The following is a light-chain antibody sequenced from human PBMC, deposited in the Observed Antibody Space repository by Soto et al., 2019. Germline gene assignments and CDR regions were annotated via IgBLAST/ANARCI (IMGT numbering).Light chain of an antibody. CDR1: QSVSASF. Sequence: EIVLTQSPGTLSLSPGERATLSCRASQSVSASFLAWYQKTPGQPPMLLIYGASSSATGIPDRFSGSGSGTDFTLTMTIVDAADAAVYYCQQRGTFGQGTKLEIK. J-gene: IGKJ2*01. CDR3: QQRGT. CDR2: GAS. V-gene: IGKV3-20*01.